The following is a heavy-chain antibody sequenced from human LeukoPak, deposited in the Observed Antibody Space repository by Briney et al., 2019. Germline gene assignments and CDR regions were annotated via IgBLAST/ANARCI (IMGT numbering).Heavy chain of an antibody. J-gene: IGHJ5*02. CDR2: IYTSGST. CDR3: ARLVNWFDP. CDR1: GGSISSYF. Sequence: SETLSLTCTVSGGSISSYFWSWIRQPPGKGLEWIGYIYTSGSTNYNPSLKSRVTISVDTSKNQFSLKLSSVTAADTAVYYCARLVNWFDPWGQGTLVTVSS. D-gene: IGHD2-2*01. V-gene: IGHV4-4*09.